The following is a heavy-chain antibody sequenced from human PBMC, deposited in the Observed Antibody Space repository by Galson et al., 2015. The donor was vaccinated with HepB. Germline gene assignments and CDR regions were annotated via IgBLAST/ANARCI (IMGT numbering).Heavy chain of an antibody. Sequence: SVKVSCKASGGTFSSYAISWVRQAPGQGLEWMGGIIPILGIANYAQKFQGRVTITADKSTSTAYMELSSLRSEDTAVYYCARDKELDCGGDCYPGDWFDPWGQGTLVTVSS. V-gene: IGHV1-69*10. CDR1: GGTFSSYA. CDR2: IIPILGIA. CDR3: ARDKELDCGGDCYPGDWFDP. J-gene: IGHJ5*02. D-gene: IGHD2-21*01.